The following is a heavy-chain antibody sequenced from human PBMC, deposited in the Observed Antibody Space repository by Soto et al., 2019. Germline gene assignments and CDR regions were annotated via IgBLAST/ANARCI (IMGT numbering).Heavy chain of an antibody. V-gene: IGHV1-18*04. CDR2: ISAYNGNT. CDR3: ARAYYYGSGNYAFDI. D-gene: IGHD3-10*01. Sequence: ASVKVSCKASGYTFNSYCLHWLRQAPGQGLEWMGLISAYNGNTNYAQKLQGRFTMTTDTSTSTAYMELRSLRSDDTAVYYCARAYYYGSGNYAFDIWGQGTMVTVSS. CDR1: GYTFNSYC. J-gene: IGHJ3*02.